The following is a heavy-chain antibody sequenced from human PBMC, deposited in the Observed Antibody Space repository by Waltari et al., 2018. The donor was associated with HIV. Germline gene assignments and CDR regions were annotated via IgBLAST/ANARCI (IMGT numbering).Heavy chain of an antibody. CDR3: ARKRGSRSFDY. CDR2: IKQEGSGK. CDR1: GFTFSSYW. V-gene: IGHV3-7*01. D-gene: IGHD3-10*01. J-gene: IGHJ4*02. Sequence: EVQLVESGGGLVQPGGSLRLSCAASGFTFSSYWMTWVRQDPGKGLEGVDKIKQEGSGKYCVDSVKGQFTNSRDNAKNSLYLQMNSLRAEDTAVYYCARKRGSRSFDYWGQGTLVTVSS.